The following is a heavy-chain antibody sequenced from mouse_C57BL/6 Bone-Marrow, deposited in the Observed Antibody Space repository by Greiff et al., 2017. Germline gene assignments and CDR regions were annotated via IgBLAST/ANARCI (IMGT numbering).Heavy chain of an antibody. J-gene: IGHJ2*01. CDR2: IDPETGGT. CDR1: GYTFTDYE. D-gene: IGHD2-3*01. CDR3: TRSVGLLSFDY. Sequence: VQLQQSRAELVRPGASVTLSCKASGYTFTDYEMHWVKQTPVHGLEWIGAIDPETGGTAYNQKFKGKAILTADKSSSTAYMELRSLTSEDSAVYYCTRSVGLLSFDYWGQGTTLTVSS. V-gene: IGHV1-15*01.